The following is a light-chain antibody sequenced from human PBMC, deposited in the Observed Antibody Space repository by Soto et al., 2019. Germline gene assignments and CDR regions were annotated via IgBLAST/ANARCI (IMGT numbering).Light chain of an antibody. J-gene: IGKJ4*01. CDR3: QQYGSLFPS. Sequence: EIVLTQSPGTLSLSPGERATLSCRASQSVSSDYLAWYQQKPGQAPRLLIYGASSRAAGIPDRFSGSGSGTDFTLTISRLEAEDFAVYYCQQYGSLFPSFGGGTKVEIK. V-gene: IGKV3-20*01. CDR1: QSVSSDY. CDR2: GAS.